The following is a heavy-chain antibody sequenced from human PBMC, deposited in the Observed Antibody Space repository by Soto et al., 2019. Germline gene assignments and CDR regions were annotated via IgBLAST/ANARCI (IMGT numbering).Heavy chain of an antibody. V-gene: IGHV3-74*01. D-gene: IGHD4-4*01. CDR3: ARGGNPDY. J-gene: IGHJ4*02. CDR1: GFTFSNYW. Sequence: GGSLRLSCAASGFTFSNYWMHWVRQAPGKGLLWVSRIQSDGSSTDYADSVKGRFTISRDNAKNTVYLQMNSLRADDTAVYYCARGGNPDYWGQGTLVTVSS. CDR2: IQSDGSST.